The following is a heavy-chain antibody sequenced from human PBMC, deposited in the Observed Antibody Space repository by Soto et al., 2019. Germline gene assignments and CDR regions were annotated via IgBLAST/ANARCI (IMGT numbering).Heavy chain of an antibody. D-gene: IGHD3-9*01. J-gene: IGHJ4*02. CDR1: GYTFTSYG. CDR2: ISAYNGNT. V-gene: IGHV1-18*01. Sequence: ASVKVSCKASGYTFTSYGISWVRQAPGQGLEWMGWISAYNGNTNYAQKLQGRVTMTTDTSTSTAYMELRSLRSDDTAVYYCTRDRSPAYYDILTGYSSGPWGQGTLVTVSS. CDR3: TRDRSPAYYDILTGYSSGP.